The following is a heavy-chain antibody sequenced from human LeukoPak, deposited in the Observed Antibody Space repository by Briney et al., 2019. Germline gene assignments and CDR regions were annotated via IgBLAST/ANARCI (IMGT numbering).Heavy chain of an antibody. V-gene: IGHV3-7*05. Sequence: GQSLRLSCAAAGSTFSSYWMSWVRQAPGKGLEWGANIKQDGSERYYVASVKGRFTISRDNAKNSLYLQMKSLRAEDTAVYYCARITDYYGMDGWGQGTTVTVSS. CDR1: GSTFSSYW. D-gene: IGHD3-10*01. CDR2: IKQDGSER. CDR3: ARITDYYGMDG. J-gene: IGHJ6*02.